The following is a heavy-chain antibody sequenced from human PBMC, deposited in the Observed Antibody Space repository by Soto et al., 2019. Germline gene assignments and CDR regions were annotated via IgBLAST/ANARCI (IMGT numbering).Heavy chain of an antibody. D-gene: IGHD3-10*01. CDR1: GGSTSSYY. Sequence: SETLSLTCTVSGGSTSSYYWSWIRQPPGKGLEWIGYIYYSGSTNYNPSLKSRVTISVDTSKNQFSLKLSSVTAADTAVYYCARQYYYGSGSYNWFDPWGQGTLVTVSS. CDR2: IYYSGST. CDR3: ARQYYYGSGSYNWFDP. J-gene: IGHJ5*02. V-gene: IGHV4-59*08.